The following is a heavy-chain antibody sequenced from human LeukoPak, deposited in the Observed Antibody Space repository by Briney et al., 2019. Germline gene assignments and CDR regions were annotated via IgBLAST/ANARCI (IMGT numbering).Heavy chain of an antibody. V-gene: IGHV3-74*01. CDR2: IDNDGRKI. J-gene: IGHJ4*02. D-gene: IGHD5-18*01. Sequence: PGGSLRLSCVASGFTFRDYWMHWVRQSPGKGLEWVSRIDNDGRKITYADSAKGRFTISRDNAKNSLYLQMNSLRAEDTALYYCARLRGYGYGQAYFDYWGQGTLVTVSS. CDR1: GFTFRDYW. CDR3: ARLRGYGYGQAYFDY.